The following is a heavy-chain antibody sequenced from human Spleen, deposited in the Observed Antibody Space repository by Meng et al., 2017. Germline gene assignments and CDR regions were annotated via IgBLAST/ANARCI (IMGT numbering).Heavy chain of an antibody. Sequence: QEQLVQSGSELRKPGASVKVSCKASGYTLSSYAINWLRQAPGQGLEWMGWIDTKTGHPTYAQGFRGRLIFSLDTSVSTTYLQISGLRAADSAIYYCTRDAYSDCRRTNCFDSWGQGTLVTVSS. J-gene: IGHJ4*02. D-gene: IGHD2-2*01. CDR2: IDTKTGHP. CDR3: TRDAYSDCRRTNCFDS. CDR1: GYTLSSYA. V-gene: IGHV7-4-1*02.